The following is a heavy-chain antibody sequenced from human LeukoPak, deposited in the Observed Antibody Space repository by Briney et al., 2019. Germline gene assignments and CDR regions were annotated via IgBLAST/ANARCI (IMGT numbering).Heavy chain of an antibody. CDR3: ARDLTGDQFFDP. V-gene: IGHV4-61*02. D-gene: IGHD7-27*01. J-gene: IGHJ5*02. CDR1: GGSISSGSYY. Sequence: SQTLSLTCTVSGGSISSGSYYWSWIRQPAGKGLEWIGRIYTSGSTNYNPSLKSRVTISVDTSKNQFSLKLSSVTAADTAVYYCARDLTGDQFFDPWGQGTLVTVSS. CDR2: IYTSGST.